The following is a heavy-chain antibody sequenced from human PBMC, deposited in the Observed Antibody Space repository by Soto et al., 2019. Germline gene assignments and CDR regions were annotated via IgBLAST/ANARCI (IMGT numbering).Heavy chain of an antibody. CDR2: ISHDGSKK. V-gene: IGHV3-30*18. D-gene: IGHD2-2*01. CDR1: GWSFSRYG. CDR3: AKPGARTVVVPAAMDV. J-gene: IGHJ6*02. Sequence: GGPLIRSCEACGWSFSRYGMHWVRQDPGKGMVWVAVISHDGSKKYYADSVKGRFTISRDNSKNTVYLQMSSLRAAGTALYYSAKPGARTVVVPAAMDVCRHG.